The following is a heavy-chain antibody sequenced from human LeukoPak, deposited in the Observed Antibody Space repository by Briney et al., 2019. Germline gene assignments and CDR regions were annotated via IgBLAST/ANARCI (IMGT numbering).Heavy chain of an antibody. CDR3: EKKAYEILTGWTYFDY. J-gene: IGHJ4*02. CDR1: GFPFSSSA. D-gene: IGHD3-9*01. Sequence: GGSMKLCCAASGFPFSSSAMSWFRTAPGHWLEVGPGSRWSGGRAYYAYSVKGRFTISRDNSKNTQYLQMNSLRAEDTVFYFREKKAYEILTGWTYFDYWGQGSLVTVSS. CDR2: SRWSGGRA. V-gene: IGHV3-23*01.